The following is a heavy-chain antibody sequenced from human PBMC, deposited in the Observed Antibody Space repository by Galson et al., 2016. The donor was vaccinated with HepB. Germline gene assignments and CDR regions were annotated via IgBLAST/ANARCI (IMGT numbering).Heavy chain of an antibody. Sequence: SLRLSCAASGFTFSDHYMDWFRQAPGKGLEWVGRTRKKTNGYTTEYAASVKGRFTISRDDSKNSLYLQRNSLKTEDTAMYSCGRVDDGASYRIDFWGQGTLVTVSS. V-gene: IGHV3-72*01. CDR2: TRKKTNGYTT. D-gene: IGHD4/OR15-4a*01. CDR1: GFTFSDHY. J-gene: IGHJ4*02. CDR3: GRVDDGASYRIDF.